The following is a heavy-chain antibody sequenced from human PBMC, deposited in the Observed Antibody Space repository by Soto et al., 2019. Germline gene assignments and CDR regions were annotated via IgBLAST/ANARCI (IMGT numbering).Heavy chain of an antibody. V-gene: IGHV3-66*01. J-gene: IGHJ5*02. Sequence: EVQLVESGGGLVQPGGSLRLSCAASGFSVSDYYMSWVRQAPGKGLEWISVIYSSGDTYYADAVKGRLTIYRENPRNTLYLQINDLGVEDTVIYYCARDPGYGRGVSFDPWGQGIPVTVSS. D-gene: IGHD2-8*01. CDR2: IYSSGDT. CDR3: ARDPGYGRGVSFDP. CDR1: GFSVSDYY.